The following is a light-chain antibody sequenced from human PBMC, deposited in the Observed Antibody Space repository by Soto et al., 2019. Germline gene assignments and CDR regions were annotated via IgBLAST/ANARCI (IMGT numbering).Light chain of an antibody. V-gene: IGKV1-5*03. CDR1: QSISSW. J-gene: IGKJ2*01. CDR2: KAS. Sequence: DIQMTQSPSTLSASVGDRVTITCRASQSISSWLAWYQQRPGRAPKLLIYKASSLESGVPSRFSGSGSGTEFTLTINSLEPGDFATYYCQQYNTYSYTFGQGTKLEIK. CDR3: QQYNTYSYT.